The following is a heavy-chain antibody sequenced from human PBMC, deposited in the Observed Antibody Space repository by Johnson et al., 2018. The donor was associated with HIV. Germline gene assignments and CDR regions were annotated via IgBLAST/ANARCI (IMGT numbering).Heavy chain of an antibody. V-gene: IGHV3-53*01. J-gene: IGHJ3*02. CDR1: GFTVSSNY. CDR3: ARGGFGELLQDDAFDI. D-gene: IGHD3-10*01. Sequence: VQLVESGGGLIQSGGSLRLSCAASGFTVSSNYMSWVRQAPGKGLEWVSVIYSGGSTYYADSLKGRFTISRDNSKNTLYRQMNRLRAEDTAGYYRARGGFGELLQDDAFDIWGQGTMVTVSS. CDR2: IYSGGST.